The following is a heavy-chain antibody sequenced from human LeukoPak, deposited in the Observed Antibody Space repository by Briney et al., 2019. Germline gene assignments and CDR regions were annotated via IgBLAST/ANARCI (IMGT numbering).Heavy chain of an antibody. CDR2: ISSSSSYI. D-gene: IGHD2-15*01. CDR3: ARSRYCSGGNCYLDAFDI. J-gene: IGHJ3*02. V-gene: IGHV3-21*01. CDR1: GFTFSNYG. Sequence: PGGTLRLSCAASGFTFSNYGMNWVRQAPGKGLEWVSSISSSSSYIYYADSVRGRFTIFRDNAKNSLYLQMNSLRAEDTAVYYCARSRYCSGGNCYLDAFDIWGQGTMVTVSS.